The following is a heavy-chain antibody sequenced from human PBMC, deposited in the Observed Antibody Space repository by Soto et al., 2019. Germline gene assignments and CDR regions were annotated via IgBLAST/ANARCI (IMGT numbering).Heavy chain of an antibody. Sequence: QVQLVQSGAEVKKPGASVKVSCKASGYTFTSYGISWVRQAPGQGLEWMGGISAYNANTNYAKTLQGRVTMTTDTSTSTGYLELRSLRSDDTAVYYCARDWGRGQFLTNKDYWGQGTLVTVSS. V-gene: IGHV1-18*01. CDR3: ARDWGRGQFLTNKDY. CDR1: GYTFTSYG. D-gene: IGHD3-9*01. CDR2: ISAYNANT. J-gene: IGHJ4*02.